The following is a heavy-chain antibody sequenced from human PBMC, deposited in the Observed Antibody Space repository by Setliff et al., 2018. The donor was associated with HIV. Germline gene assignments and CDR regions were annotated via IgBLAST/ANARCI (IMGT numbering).Heavy chain of an antibody. Sequence: ASVKVSCKASGYTFTSYGISWVRQAPGQGLEWMGWISAYNGDTHFEQNLQGRVTMTTDTSTSTAYMELRSLRSDDTAMFYCARDPGYCSGGRCYVAYFQHWGQGTLVTVS. J-gene: IGHJ1*01. CDR2: ISAYNGDT. V-gene: IGHV1-18*01. D-gene: IGHD2-15*01. CDR3: ARDPGYCSGGRCYVAYFQH. CDR1: GYTFTSYG.